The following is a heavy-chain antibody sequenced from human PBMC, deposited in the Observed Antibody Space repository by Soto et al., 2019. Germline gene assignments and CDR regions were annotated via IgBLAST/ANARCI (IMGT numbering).Heavy chain of an antibody. V-gene: IGHV1-18*01. CDR3: ARVFGVVVIQPNLDY. Sequence: ASVKVSCKASGYTFTSYGISWVLQAPGQGLEWMGWISAYNGNTNYAQKLQGRVTMTTDTSTSTAYMELRSLRSDDTAVYYCARVFGVVVIQPNLDYWGQGTLVTVSS. CDR2: ISAYNGNT. CDR1: GYTFTSYG. D-gene: IGHD3-22*01. J-gene: IGHJ4*02.